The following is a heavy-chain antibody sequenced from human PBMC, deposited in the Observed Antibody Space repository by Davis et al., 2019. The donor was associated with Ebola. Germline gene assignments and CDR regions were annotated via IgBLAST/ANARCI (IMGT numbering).Heavy chain of an antibody. Sequence: GESLKISCAASGFTFSSYDMHWVRQATGKGLEWVSAIGTAGDTYYPGSVKGRFTISRENAKNSLYLQMNSLRAGDTAVYYCAREADSSSWRYGMDVWGQGTTVTVSS. V-gene: IGHV3-13*01. CDR1: GFTFSSYD. CDR3: AREADSSSWRYGMDV. D-gene: IGHD6-13*01. J-gene: IGHJ6*02. CDR2: IGTAGDT.